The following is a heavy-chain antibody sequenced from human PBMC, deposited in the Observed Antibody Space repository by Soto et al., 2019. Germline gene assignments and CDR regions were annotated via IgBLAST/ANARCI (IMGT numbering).Heavy chain of an antibody. CDR3: ARTYDGSGPNSGGYGFDI. CDR1: GESIRSDTDY. Sequence: TLSLTCTVSGESIRSDTDYWAWIRQPPGKGPEWIGSIYYSGSTNYNPSLKSRVTISVDKSKNQFSLKLSSVTAADTAVYYCARTYDGSGPNSGGYGFDIWGQGTMVTVSS. CDR2: IYYSGST. D-gene: IGHD3-22*01. J-gene: IGHJ3*02. V-gene: IGHV4-39*07.